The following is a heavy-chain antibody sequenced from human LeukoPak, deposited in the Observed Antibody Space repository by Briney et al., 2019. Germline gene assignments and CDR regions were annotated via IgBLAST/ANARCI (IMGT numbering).Heavy chain of an antibody. J-gene: IGHJ3*02. CDR2: INPSGGST. D-gene: IGHD3-10*01. CDR3: ARDPVREFGELLYDAFDI. V-gene: IGHV1-46*03. CDR1: GYTFTSYY. Sequence: ASVKVSCKASGYTFTSYYMHWVRQAPGQGPEWMGIINPSGGSTSYAQKFQGRVTMTRDTSTSTVYMELSSLRSEDTAVYYCARDPVREFGELLYDAFDIWGQGTMVTVSS.